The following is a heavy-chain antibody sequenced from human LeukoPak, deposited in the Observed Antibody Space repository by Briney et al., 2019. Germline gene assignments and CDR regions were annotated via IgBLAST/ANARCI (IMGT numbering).Heavy chain of an antibody. V-gene: IGHV4-59*01. J-gene: IGHJ6*02. D-gene: IGHD3-10*01. CDR3: ARSTAVYGSGTYYNGEMDV. Sequence: PSETLSLTCTVSNGSISGSYWTWIRQSPGAGLEWIGYVYYSGSTNYNPSLKSRVAISVDTSKNQFSLNLTSVIAADTAVYYCARSTAVYGSGTYYNGEMDVWGQGTTVTVFS. CDR2: VYYSGST. CDR1: NGSISGSY.